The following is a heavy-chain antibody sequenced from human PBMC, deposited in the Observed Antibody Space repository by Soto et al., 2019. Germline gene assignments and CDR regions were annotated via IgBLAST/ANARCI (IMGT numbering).Heavy chain of an antibody. V-gene: IGHV3-53*01. CDR2: IYSGDTT. Sequence: EVQLVESGGGLIQPGGSLRLSCAASGFTVSSNYMSWVRQAPGKGLEWVSVIYSGDTTYYADSVKGRFTISRDKSKKTLYLQMNSLRAGDSAVYYCARDLRTLYGMDVWGQGTTVTVSS. CDR3: ARDLRTLYGMDV. J-gene: IGHJ6*02. CDR1: GFTVSSNY.